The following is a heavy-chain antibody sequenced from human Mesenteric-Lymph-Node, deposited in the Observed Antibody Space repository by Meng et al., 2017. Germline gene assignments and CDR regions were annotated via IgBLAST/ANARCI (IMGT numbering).Heavy chain of an antibody. CDR1: GFTFSDSW. CDR2: INTDRSAK. Sequence: GESLKISCAASGFTFSDSWMNWVRQAPGKGLEWVANINTDRSAKYYVDSVKGRFTISRDNAKNSLSLQMNSLRVEDTAVYYCTRVSLRSLSDYWGQGSLVTVSS. CDR3: TRVSLRSLSDY. V-gene: IGHV3-7*01. D-gene: IGHD1-26*01. J-gene: IGHJ4*02.